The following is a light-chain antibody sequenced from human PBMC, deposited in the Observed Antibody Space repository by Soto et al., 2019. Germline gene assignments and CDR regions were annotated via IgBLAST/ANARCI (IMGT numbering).Light chain of an antibody. CDR3: QQYNNWPPRIT. J-gene: IGKJ5*01. V-gene: IGKV3-20*01. CDR1: QSVSSSY. Sequence: EIVLTQSPDTPSLSPGQRATLSCRASQSVSSSYLAWYQQKPGQAPRLLIYGASSRATGIPDRFSGSGSGTEFTLTISSLQSEDFAVYYCQQYNNWPPRITFGQGTRLEIK. CDR2: GAS.